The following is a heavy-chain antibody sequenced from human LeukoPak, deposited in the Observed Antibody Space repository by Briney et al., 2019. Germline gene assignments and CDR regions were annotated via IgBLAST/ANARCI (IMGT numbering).Heavy chain of an antibody. CDR3: ARGRYDFWSGYYTFPYFDY. J-gene: IGHJ4*02. CDR1: GGSFSGYY. V-gene: IGHV4-34*01. Sequence: PSETLSLTCAVYGGSFSGYYWSWIRQPPGEGLEWIGEINHSGSTNYNPSLKSRVTISVDTSKNQFSLKLSSVTAADTAVYYCARGRYDFWSGYYTFPYFDYWGQGTLVTVSS. D-gene: IGHD3-3*01. CDR2: INHSGST.